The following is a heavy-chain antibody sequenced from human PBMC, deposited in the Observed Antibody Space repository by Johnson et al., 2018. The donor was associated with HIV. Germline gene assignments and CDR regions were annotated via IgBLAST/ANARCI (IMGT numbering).Heavy chain of an antibody. D-gene: IGHD6-13*01. CDR1: GFIFRDYY. J-gene: IGHJ3*02. CDR2: INWNGGRT. CDR3: ARDSSSWRPSGAFDI. Sequence: VQLVESGGGLVQPRGSLRLSCAASGFIFRDYYMSWIRQAPGKGLEWVSGINWNGGRTGYADSVKGRFSISRDNAKNSLYLQMNSLRAEDTAVYYCARDSSSWRPSGAFDIWGQGTMVTVSS. V-gene: IGHV3-20*04.